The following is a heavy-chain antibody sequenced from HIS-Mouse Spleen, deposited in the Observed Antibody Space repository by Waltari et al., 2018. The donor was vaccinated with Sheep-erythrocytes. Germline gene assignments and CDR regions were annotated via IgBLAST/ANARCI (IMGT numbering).Heavy chain of an antibody. Sequence: QLQQWGAGLLKPSETLSLTCAVYGGSCSGYDWRWVCQPPGKGLERIGEIKHSGRTNYNPSLNSRVTISVDTSKNQFSLKLSSVTAADTAVYYCARGGRRTGFDYWGQGTLVTVSS. J-gene: IGHJ4*02. CDR1: GGSCSGYD. D-gene: IGHD3-9*01. CDR3: ARGGRRTGFDY. CDR2: IKHSGRT. V-gene: IGHV4-34*01.